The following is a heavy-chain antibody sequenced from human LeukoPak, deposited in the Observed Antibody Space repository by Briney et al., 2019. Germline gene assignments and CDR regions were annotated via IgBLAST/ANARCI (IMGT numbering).Heavy chain of an antibody. CDR1: GGTFSSYA. J-gene: IGHJ6*03. V-gene: IGHV1-69*05. CDR2: IIPIFRTA. Sequence: GASVKVSCKASGGTFSSYAISWVRQAPGQGLEWMGGIIPIFRTANYAQKFQGRVTITTDESTSTAYMELSSLRSEDTAVYYCAREGYSSSPGYYYYMDVWGKGTTVTVSS. D-gene: IGHD6-13*01. CDR3: AREGYSSSPGYYYYMDV.